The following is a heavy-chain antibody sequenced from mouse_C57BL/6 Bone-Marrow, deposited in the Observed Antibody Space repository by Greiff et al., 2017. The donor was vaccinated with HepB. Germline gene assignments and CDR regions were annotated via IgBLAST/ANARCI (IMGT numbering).Heavy chain of an antibody. CDR1: GYTFTSYG. J-gene: IGHJ1*03. V-gene: IGHV1-81*01. D-gene: IGHD1-1*01. CDR3: AREAGTTVVATDWYFDV. CDR2: IYPRSGNT. Sequence: QVQLQQSGAELARPGASVKLSCKASGYTFTSYGISWVKQRTGQGLEWIGEIYPRSGNTYYNEKFKGKATLTADKSSSTAYMELRSLTSEDSAVYFCAREAGTTVVATDWYFDVWGTGTTVTVSS.